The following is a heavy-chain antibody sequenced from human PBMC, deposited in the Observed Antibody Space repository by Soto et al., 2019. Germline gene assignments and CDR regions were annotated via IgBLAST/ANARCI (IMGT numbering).Heavy chain of an antibody. D-gene: IGHD6-13*01. CDR3: ARDKAGTDDY. J-gene: IGHJ4*02. Sequence: SETLSLTCAVSGGSISSGGYSWSWIRQPPGKGLEWIGYIYHSGSTYYNPSLKSRVTISVDRSKNTLYLQMNSLRAEDTAVYYCARDKAGTDDYWGQGTLVTVSS. CDR1: GGSISSGGYS. V-gene: IGHV4-30-2*01. CDR2: IYHSGST.